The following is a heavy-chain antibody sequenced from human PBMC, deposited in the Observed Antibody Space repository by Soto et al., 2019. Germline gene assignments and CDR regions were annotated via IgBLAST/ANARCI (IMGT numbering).Heavy chain of an antibody. V-gene: IGHV3-30*14. CDR3: ARDSLGHYYDSSGYYPGYFQH. D-gene: IGHD3-22*01. J-gene: IGHJ1*01. Sequence: QVQLVESGGGVVQPGRSLRLSCAASGFTFSSYAMHWVRQAPGKGLVWVAVISYDGSNKYYADSVKGRFTISRDNSKNTLYLQMNSLRAEDTAVYYCARDSLGHYYDSSGYYPGYFQHWGQGTLVTVSS. CDR1: GFTFSSYA. CDR2: ISYDGSNK.